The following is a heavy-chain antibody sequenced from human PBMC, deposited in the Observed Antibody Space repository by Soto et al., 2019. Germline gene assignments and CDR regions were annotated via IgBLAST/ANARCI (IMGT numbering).Heavy chain of an antibody. CDR3: ARRDPLGWYFDL. V-gene: IGHV4-31*03. CDR1: GGSISSGGYY. J-gene: IGHJ2*01. Sequence: QVQLQESGPGLVKPSQTLSLTCTVSGGSISSGGYYWSWIRQHPGKGLEWIGYIYYSGSTYYNPSLKGRVTISVDTSKNQFSLKLSSVTAADTAVYYCARRDPLGWYFDLWGRGTLVTVSS. CDR2: IYYSGST.